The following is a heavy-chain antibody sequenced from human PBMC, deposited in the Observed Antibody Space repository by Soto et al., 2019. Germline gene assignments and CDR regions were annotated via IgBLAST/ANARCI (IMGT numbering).Heavy chain of an antibody. Sequence: ASVKVSCKASGGTFSSYAISWVRQAPGQGLEWMGGIIPIFGTANYAQKFQGRVTITADESTSTAYMELSSLRSEDTAVYYCARDTMVRGAYWLYGMDVWGQGTTVTVSS. CDR3: ARDTMVRGAYWLYGMDV. CDR1: GGTFSSYA. D-gene: IGHD3-10*01. J-gene: IGHJ6*02. V-gene: IGHV1-69*13. CDR2: IIPIFGTA.